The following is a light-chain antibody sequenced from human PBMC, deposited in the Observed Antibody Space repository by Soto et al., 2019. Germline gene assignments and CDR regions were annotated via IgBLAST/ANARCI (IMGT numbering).Light chain of an antibody. CDR3: QQRSSWRT. Sequence: EIVLTQSPATLSLSPGERATLSCRASQSVSSYLAWYQQKPGQAPRLLIYGASNRATGIPARFSGSGSGTDFTLTISSLEPEDFAVYYCQQRSSWRTFGQGTKVDIK. CDR1: QSVSSY. CDR2: GAS. V-gene: IGKV3-11*01. J-gene: IGKJ1*01.